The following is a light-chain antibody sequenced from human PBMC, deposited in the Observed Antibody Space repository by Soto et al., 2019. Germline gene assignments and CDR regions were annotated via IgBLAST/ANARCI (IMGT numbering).Light chain of an antibody. CDR1: SRDVGGYHY. CDR2: EVS. Sequence: QSVLTQPASVSGYPGQSITISCTGTSRDVGGYHYVSWYQQHPGKAPKLMIYEVSNRPSGVSNRFSGSKSGNTASLTISGLQAEDEADYYCSSYTSSSSLPLYVFGTGTKVTVL. CDR3: SSYTSSSSLPLYV. V-gene: IGLV2-14*01. J-gene: IGLJ1*01.